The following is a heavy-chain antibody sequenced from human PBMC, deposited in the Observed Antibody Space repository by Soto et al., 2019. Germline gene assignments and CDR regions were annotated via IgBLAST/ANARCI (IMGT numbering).Heavy chain of an antibody. CDR2: IYYSGST. J-gene: IGHJ4*02. CDR3: ARGPAYDYFDY. CDR1: GGSISSYY. V-gene: IGHV4-59*01. Sequence: QVQLQESGPGLVKPSETLSLTCTVSGGSISSYYWSWIRQPPGKGLEWIGYIYYSGSTNYNPSLKRRVTISVDTSKNQFSLNLSSVTAADTAVYYCARGPAYDYFDYWGQGTLVTVSS. D-gene: IGHD5-12*01.